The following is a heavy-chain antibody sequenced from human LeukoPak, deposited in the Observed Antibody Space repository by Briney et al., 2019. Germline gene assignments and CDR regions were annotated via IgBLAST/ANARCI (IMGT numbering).Heavy chain of an antibody. V-gene: IGHV4-34*01. D-gene: IGHD3-3*01. CDR2: INHSGST. Sequence: PSETLSLTXAVYGGSFSGYYWSWICQPPGKGLEWIGEINHSGSTNYNPSLKSRVTISVDTSKNQFSLKLSSVTAADTAVYYCARGPSCLVLRFLEWFFDYWGQGTLVTVSS. CDR3: ARGPSCLVLRFLEWFFDY. CDR1: GGSFSGYY. J-gene: IGHJ4*02.